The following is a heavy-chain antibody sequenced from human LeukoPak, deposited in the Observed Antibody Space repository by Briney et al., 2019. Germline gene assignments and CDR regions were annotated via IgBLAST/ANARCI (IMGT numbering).Heavy chain of an antibody. CDR3: ASIPLYDYVWGSYRPEFDY. CDR1: GFTFNNYA. D-gene: IGHD3-16*02. Sequence: GGSLRLSCAASGFTFNNYAMSWVRQAPGKGLEWVAVISYDGSNKYYADSVKGRFTISRDNSKNTLYLQMNSLRAEDTAVYYCASIPLYDYVWGSYRPEFDYWGQRTLVTVSS. V-gene: IGHV3-30*04. J-gene: IGHJ4*02. CDR2: ISYDGSNK.